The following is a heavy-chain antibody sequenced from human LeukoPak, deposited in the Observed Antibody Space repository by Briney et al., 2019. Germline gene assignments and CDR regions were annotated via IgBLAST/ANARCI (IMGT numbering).Heavy chain of an antibody. Sequence: SETLSLTCAVYGGSFSGYYWSWIRQPPGKGLEWIGEINHSGSTNYNPSLKSRVTISVDTSKNQLSLKLSSVTAADTAVYYCARLYCSGGSCFGYWGQGTLVTVSS. D-gene: IGHD2-15*01. CDR1: GGSFSGYY. CDR2: INHSGST. CDR3: ARLYCSGGSCFGY. J-gene: IGHJ4*02. V-gene: IGHV4-34*01.